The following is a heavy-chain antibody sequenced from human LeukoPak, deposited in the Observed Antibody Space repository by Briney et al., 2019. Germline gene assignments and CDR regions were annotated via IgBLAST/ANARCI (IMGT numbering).Heavy chain of an antibody. J-gene: IGHJ4*02. Sequence: GGSLRLSCAASGFTFSSYAMSWVRHAPGKGLEWVSAISGSGGSTYYADSVKGRFTISRDNSKNTLYLQMNSLRAEDTAVYYCAGYYDSSGYPSFDYWGQGTLVTVSS. CDR3: AGYYDSSGYPSFDY. D-gene: IGHD3-22*01. CDR1: GFTFSSYA. V-gene: IGHV3-23*01. CDR2: ISGSGGST.